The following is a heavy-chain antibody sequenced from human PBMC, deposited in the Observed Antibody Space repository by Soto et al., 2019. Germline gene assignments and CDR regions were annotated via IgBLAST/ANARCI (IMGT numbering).Heavy chain of an antibody. J-gene: IGHJ4*01. CDR1: GYTFSNFG. CDR3: ARGSSGVSDTDY. CDR2: ISPNSEKT. D-gene: IGHD2-8*01. Sequence: ASVKVSCKASGYTFSNFGISWVRQAPGEGLEWMGWISPNSEKTKIAQRFQGRVTMTRDTSTSTVYMELSSLRSEDTAVYYCARGSSGVSDTDYWG. V-gene: IGHV1-8*02.